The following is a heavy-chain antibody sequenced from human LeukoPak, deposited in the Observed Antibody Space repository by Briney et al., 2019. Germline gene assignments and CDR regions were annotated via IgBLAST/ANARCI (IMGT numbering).Heavy chain of an antibody. J-gene: IGHJ4*02. CDR3: ARRRLYSGSYFDY. D-gene: IGHD1-26*01. CDR1: GGSISSGTYC. V-gene: IGHV4-39*01. Sequence: PSETLSLTCTVSGGSISSGTYCWGWIRQPPGKGLEWIGSIYYSGSTYYNPSLKSRVTISVDTSKNQFSLKLSSVTAADTAVYYCARRRLYSGSYFDYWGQGTLVTVSS. CDR2: IYYSGST.